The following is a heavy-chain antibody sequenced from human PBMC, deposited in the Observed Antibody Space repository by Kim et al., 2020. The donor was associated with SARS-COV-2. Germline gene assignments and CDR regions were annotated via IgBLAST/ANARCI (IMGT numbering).Heavy chain of an antibody. CDR3: ARDRRDYYYGMDV. J-gene: IGHJ6*02. Sequence: ADPVKGRFTISRDNSKNPLYLQMNSLGAEDTAVYYCARDRRDYYYGMDVWGQGTTVTVSS. V-gene: IGHV3-33*01.